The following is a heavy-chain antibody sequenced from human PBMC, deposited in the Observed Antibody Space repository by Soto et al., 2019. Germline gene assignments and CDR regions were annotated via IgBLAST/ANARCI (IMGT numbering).Heavy chain of an antibody. D-gene: IGHD3-16*02. CDR2: IYASGAT. CDR3: ARSHSFDRSIYHYYFDF. CDR1: GGSISTYY. V-gene: IGHV4-59*01. J-gene: IGHJ4*02. Sequence: PSETLSLTCTVSGGSISTYYWSWIRQPPGGTLEWIGYIYASGATTYNPSLESRVTMSVDMPNNEFSLELTSLTAADTAVYYCARSHSFDRSIYHYYFDFWGQGTLATVSS.